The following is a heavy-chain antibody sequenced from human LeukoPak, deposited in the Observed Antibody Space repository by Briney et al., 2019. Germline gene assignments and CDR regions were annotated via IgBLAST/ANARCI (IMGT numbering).Heavy chain of an antibody. CDR3: ARLNLDSGGSWYYFDY. J-gene: IGHJ4*02. D-gene: IGHD2-15*01. CDR1: GYTFNGYY. CDR2: INPNSGGT. V-gene: IGHV1-2*02. Sequence: ASVKVSCKASGYTFNGYYMHWVRQAPGQGVEGMGWINPNSGGTNYAQKFQGRVTMTRDTSISTAHMELSRLRSEDTAVYYCARLNLDSGGSWYYFDYWGQGTLVTVSS.